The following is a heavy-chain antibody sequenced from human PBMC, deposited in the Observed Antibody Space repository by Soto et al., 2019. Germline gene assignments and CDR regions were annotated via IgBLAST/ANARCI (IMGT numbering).Heavy chain of an antibody. D-gene: IGHD3-10*01. J-gene: IGHJ6*02. CDR3: ARGFDLQYGMDV. Sequence: PGGSLRLSCAASGFRISRYWMSWVRQPPGKGLEWVGNIKQDGSEKNYVDSVKGRFTISRDNAKNSLYLQMNSLRDEDTAVYYCARGFDLQYGMDVWGQGTTVTVSS. CDR1: GFRISRYW. V-gene: IGHV3-7*04. CDR2: IKQDGSEK.